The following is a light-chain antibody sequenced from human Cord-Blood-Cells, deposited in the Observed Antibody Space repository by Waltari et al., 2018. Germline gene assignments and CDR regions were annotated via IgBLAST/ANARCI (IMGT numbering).Light chain of an antibody. CDR3: QQYDNLPPLT. Sequence: DIQITQSPSSLSASVGDRVTITCQASPVISNYLNWCQQKPGKAPKRLIYDASNLETGVPSRFSRSGSGRDGTFTISSLQPEDMATNYGQQYDNLPPLTFGGGTKVGIK. V-gene: IGKV1-33*01. J-gene: IGKJ4*01. CDR1: PVISNY. CDR2: DAS.